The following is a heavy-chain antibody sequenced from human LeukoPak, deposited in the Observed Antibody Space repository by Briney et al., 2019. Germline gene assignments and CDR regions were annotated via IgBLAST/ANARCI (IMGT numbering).Heavy chain of an antibody. D-gene: IGHD3-10*01. CDR2: ISYDGSIE. CDR1: GFTFSSYA. V-gene: IGHV3-30*04. CDR3: ARELYYGSGSPGRD. Sequence: PGGSLRLSCAASGFTFSSYAMHWVRQAPGKGLEWVVVISYDGSIEYYADSVKGRFTISRDNSKNTLHLQMNSLRVEDTAVYYCARELYYGSGSPGRDWGQGTLVTVSS. J-gene: IGHJ4*02.